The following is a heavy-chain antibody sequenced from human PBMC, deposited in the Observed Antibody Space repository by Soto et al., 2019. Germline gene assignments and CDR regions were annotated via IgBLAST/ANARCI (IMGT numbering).Heavy chain of an antibody. CDR1: GFTFSSYW. J-gene: IGHJ4*02. Sequence: PGGSLRLSCAASGFTFSSYWMYWVRQAPGKGLVWVSRIKNDGSYTNYADSVKGRFTISRDNARNTLYLQMNSLRAEDTAVYYCAREFYGVGYWGQGTLVTVSS. V-gene: IGHV3-74*01. CDR3: AREFYGVGY. CDR2: IKNDGSYT. D-gene: IGHD4-17*01.